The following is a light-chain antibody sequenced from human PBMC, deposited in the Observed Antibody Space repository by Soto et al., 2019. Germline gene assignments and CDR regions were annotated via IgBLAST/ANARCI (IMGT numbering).Light chain of an antibody. J-gene: IGKJ3*01. CDR1: RTVDCNY. V-gene: IGKV3-20*01. Sequence: EVVLAQSPGTLSLSPGERAARCCRASRTVDCNYLSWYHQKPGQAPRLLIPSASPRAPGIPDRFSARGAGTDFTLTISRLEPEDSAVYYCQQYSASPRTFGPGTKVDIK. CDR3: QQYSASPRT. CDR2: SAS.